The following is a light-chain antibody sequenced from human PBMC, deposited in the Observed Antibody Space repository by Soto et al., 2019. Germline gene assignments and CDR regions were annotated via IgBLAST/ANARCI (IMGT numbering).Light chain of an antibody. Sequence: EIVLTQSPGTLSLSPGERATLSCRASQSVSSSYLAWYQQKPGQAPRLLIYGASSRATGIPDRFIGSGSGTDFTLNISRLEPEDFAVYYCQQYGSSPFTFGPGTKVDI. CDR3: QQYGSSPFT. CDR2: GAS. CDR1: QSVSSSY. V-gene: IGKV3-20*01. J-gene: IGKJ3*01.